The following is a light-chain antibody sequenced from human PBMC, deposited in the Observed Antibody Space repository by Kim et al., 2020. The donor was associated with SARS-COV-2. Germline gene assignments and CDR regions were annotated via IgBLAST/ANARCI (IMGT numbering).Light chain of an antibody. Sequence: SPWEGATLPCRHSQSVCNRLAWYQQTAGQAPRLLIYDASIRATGIPDRLSGRGSGTDCPLTNGSLETRDCASCYCQQRGGWPPAHTFGGGTKLE. CDR2: DAS. CDR1: QSVCNR. J-gene: IGKJ4*01. CDR3: QQRGGWPPAHT. V-gene: IGKV3-11*01.